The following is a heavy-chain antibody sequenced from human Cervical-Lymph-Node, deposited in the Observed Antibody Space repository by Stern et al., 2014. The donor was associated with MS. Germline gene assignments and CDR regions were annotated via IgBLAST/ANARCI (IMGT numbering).Heavy chain of an antibody. CDR2: ITNVGSP. V-gene: IGHV3-53*01. D-gene: IGHD1-1*01. J-gene: IGHJ4*02. CDR3: ARDTSSPERSDW. Sequence: EMQLVESGGGVIQPGGSLRLSCTASGFTVSRDYMTWVRQAPGKGLEWVSLITNVGSPFYTDSVKGRFTISRDDSKNTFYLHMTSLRAEDTAMYYCARDTSSPERSDWWGQGTLVTVSS. CDR1: GFTVSRDY.